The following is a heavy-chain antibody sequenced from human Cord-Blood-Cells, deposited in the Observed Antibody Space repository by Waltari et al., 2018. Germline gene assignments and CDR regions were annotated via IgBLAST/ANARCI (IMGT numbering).Heavy chain of an antibody. D-gene: IGHD6-13*01. CDR2: IYYSGST. CDR1: GGPISSYH. V-gene: IGHV4-59*01. CDR3: ARGSIAADLFDY. J-gene: IGHJ4*02. Sequence: QVQLQESGPGLVKPSETLSLTCTVSGGPISSYHWSWIRQPPGKGLEWIGYIYYSGSTNYNPSLKSRITISVDTSKNQFSLKLSSVTAADTAVYYCARGSIAADLFDYWGQGTLVTVSS.